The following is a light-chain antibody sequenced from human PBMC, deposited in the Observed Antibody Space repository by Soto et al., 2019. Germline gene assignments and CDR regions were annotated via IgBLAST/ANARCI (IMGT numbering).Light chain of an antibody. CDR3: MQGTYWPST. V-gene: IGKV2-30*01. CDR1: ESVLYRDGNSY. CDR2: KVS. Sequence: DVVMTQSPLSLPVTLGQSASVSCRSSESVLYRDGNSYLSWFQQRPGQSPRRLIYKVSNRDSGVPDRFSGSGSDTDFTLKISRVEAEDVGVYYCMQGTYWPSTFGQGTQLEIK. J-gene: IGKJ2*01.